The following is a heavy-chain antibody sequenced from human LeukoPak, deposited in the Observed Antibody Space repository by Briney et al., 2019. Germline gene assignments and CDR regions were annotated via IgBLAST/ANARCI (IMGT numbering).Heavy chain of an antibody. Sequence: ASVKVSCKASGYTFTGYYMHWVRQAPGQGLEWMGIINPSGGSTSYAQKFQGRVTMTRDTSTSTVYMELSSLRSEDTAVYYCAREGYYDSSGYYFAVLDYWGQGTLVTVSS. J-gene: IGHJ4*02. D-gene: IGHD3-22*01. CDR2: INPSGGST. CDR3: AREGYYDSSGYYFAVLDY. V-gene: IGHV1-46*01. CDR1: GYTFTGYY.